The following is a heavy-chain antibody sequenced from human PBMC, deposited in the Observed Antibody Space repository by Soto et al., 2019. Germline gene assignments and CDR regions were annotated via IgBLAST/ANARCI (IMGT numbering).Heavy chain of an antibody. D-gene: IGHD2-8*01. J-gene: IGHJ4*02. CDR1: GYTFTSYY. Sequence: QVQLVQSGAEVKKPGASVKISCKASGYTFTSYYMHWVRQAPGQGLEWMGIINPSGGSTNYAQKFQGRVAMTRDTSTSTVYMELNSLRSEDTAVYYCARPPLPGCVNAVCYPLDYWGQGTLVTVSS. V-gene: IGHV1-46*01. CDR3: ARPPLPGCVNAVCYPLDY. CDR2: INPSGGST.